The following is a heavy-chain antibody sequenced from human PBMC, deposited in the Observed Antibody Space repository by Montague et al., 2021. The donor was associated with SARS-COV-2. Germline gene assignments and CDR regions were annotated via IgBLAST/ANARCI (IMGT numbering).Heavy chain of an antibody. J-gene: IGHJ4*02. CDR2: IYYSGST. CDR3: ARRGDYGGPRFDY. CDR1: GGSVSSRSYY. Sequence: SETLSLTCTVSGGSVSSRSYYWGWIRQPPGEGLEWIGSIYYSGSTYYNPSLKSRVTISVDTSKNQFSLKLSSVTAADTAVYYCARRGDYGGPRFDYWGQGTLVSVSS. V-gene: IGHV4-39*01. D-gene: IGHD4-23*01.